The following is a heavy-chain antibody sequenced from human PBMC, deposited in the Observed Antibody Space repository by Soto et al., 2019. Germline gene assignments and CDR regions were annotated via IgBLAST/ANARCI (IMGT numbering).Heavy chain of an antibody. CDR1: GYSFTDYW. J-gene: IGHJ5*02. D-gene: IGHD3-10*01. Sequence: GASLKIACKAYGYSFTDYWITGGRQMPGKGLEWMGRIDPRDSQSNHSPSFQGHVTISADKSSSTAYLQWNSLKASDTAMYYCARTGYGNWLDPWGQGTLVTVSS. CDR3: ARTGYGNWLDP. V-gene: IGHV5-10-1*01. CDR2: IDPRDSQS.